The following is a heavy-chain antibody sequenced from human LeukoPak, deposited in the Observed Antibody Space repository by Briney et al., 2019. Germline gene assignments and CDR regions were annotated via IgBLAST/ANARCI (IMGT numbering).Heavy chain of an antibody. CDR2: IWYDGSNK. J-gene: IGHJ4*02. D-gene: IGHD6-19*01. Sequence: PGRSLRLSCAASGFTFSSYGMHWVRQAPGKGLEWVAVIWYDGSNKYYADSVKGRFTISRDNSKNTLYLQMNSLRAEDTAVYYSARDGSGLGYFDYWGQGTLVTVSS. CDR1: GFTFSSYG. CDR3: ARDGSGLGYFDY. V-gene: IGHV3-33*01.